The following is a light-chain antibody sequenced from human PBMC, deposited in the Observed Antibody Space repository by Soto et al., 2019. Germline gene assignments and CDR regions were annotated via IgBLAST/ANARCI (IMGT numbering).Light chain of an antibody. CDR2: EVN. J-gene: IGLJ1*01. Sequence: QSALTQPASVSGSPGQSITISCTGTTSDVGSHDLVTWYQQHPGKAPKLIIFEVNKRPSGVSHRFSGSKSGNTASLTISWLQAEDEADYYCCSYATSAPYVFGSGTKVTV. CDR3: CSYATSAPYV. CDR1: TSDVGSHDL. V-gene: IGLV2-23*02.